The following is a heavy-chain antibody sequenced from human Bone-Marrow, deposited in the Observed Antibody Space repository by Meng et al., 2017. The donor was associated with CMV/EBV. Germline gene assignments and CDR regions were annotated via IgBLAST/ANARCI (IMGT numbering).Heavy chain of an antibody. V-gene: IGHV4-59*01. CDR1: GGSINSYY. Sequence: SETLSLTCTVSGGSINSYYWSWIRQPPGKGLEWIGYIYYSGSTNYNPSLKSRVTISVDTSKNQFSLKLSSVTAADTAVYYCARDIAYCSSTSCSPDFWGQGTLVTVSS. J-gene: IGHJ4*02. CDR3: ARDIAYCSSTSCSPDF. CDR2: IYYSGST. D-gene: IGHD2-2*01.